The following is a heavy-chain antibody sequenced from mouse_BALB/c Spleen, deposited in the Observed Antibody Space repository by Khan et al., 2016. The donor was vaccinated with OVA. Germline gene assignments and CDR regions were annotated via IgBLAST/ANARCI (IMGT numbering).Heavy chain of an antibody. CDR1: GDSITSGY. Sequence: EVELVESGPSLVKPSQTLSLTCSVTGDSITSGYWNWIRKFPGNKLEYMGYMIYSGSTYYNPSLKSRISITRHTYTNQYYLQLNSVTTEDTATYYCARPTYRYAFAYWGQGTLVTVSA. CDR3: ARPTYRYAFAY. J-gene: IGHJ3*01. V-gene: IGHV3-8*02. D-gene: IGHD2-14*01. CDR2: MIYSGST.